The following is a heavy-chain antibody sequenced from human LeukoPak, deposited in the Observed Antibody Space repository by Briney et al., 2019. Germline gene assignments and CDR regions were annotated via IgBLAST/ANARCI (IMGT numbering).Heavy chain of an antibody. V-gene: IGHV3-21*01. CDR3: ARGGYSSSALDY. Sequence: PVGSLRLSCAASGFTFSSYSMNWGRQAPGKWLECGSSIISSSIYIYCPESVNGRFTISRDKGKKSLYLQMKSLRAEDTAVYYCARGGYSSSALDYWGQGTLVTVYS. D-gene: IGHD6-6*01. J-gene: IGHJ4*02. CDR1: GFTFSSYS. CDR2: IISSSIYI.